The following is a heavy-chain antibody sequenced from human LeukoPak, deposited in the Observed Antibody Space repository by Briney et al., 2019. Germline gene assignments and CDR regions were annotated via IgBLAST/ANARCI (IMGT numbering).Heavy chain of an antibody. J-gene: IGHJ5*02. CDR1: GGSISSGSYY. Sequence: PSQTLSLTCTVSGGSISSGSYYWSRIRQPAGKGLEWIGRIYSSGSTNYNPSLKSRVTISVDTSKNQFSLKLSSVTAADTAVYYCAGDGQITTTVAGWFDPWGQGTLVTVSS. CDR3: AGDGQITTTVAGWFDP. CDR2: IYSSGST. D-gene: IGHD4-11*01. V-gene: IGHV4-61*02.